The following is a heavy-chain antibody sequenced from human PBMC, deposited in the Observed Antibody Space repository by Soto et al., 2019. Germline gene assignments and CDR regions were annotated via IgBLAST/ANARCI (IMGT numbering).Heavy chain of an antibody. CDR3: ARHRQEYQLLGGMDV. J-gene: IGHJ6*02. Sequence: PGEYLKISCKGSGYSFTSYWIGWVRHMPGKGLEWMVIIYPGDSDTRYSPSFQGQVTISAVKSISTAYLQWSSLKASDTAMYYCARHRQEYQLLGGMDVWGQGTTVTVSS. V-gene: IGHV5-51*01. CDR1: GYSFTSYW. D-gene: IGHD2-2*01. CDR2: IYPGDSDT.